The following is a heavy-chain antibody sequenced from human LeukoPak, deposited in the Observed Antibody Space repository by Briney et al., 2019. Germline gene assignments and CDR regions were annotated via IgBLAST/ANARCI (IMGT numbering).Heavy chain of an antibody. CDR2: MRYDGSNR. V-gene: IGHV3-30*02. J-gene: IGHJ6*03. D-gene: IGHD3-9*01. Sequence: GVSLRLSCAASGFTFSSYGMHWVRQAPGKGLEWVAFMRYDGSNRNYADSVKGRFTISRDNSKNTLYLQMNSLRAEDTAVYYCAKGVKVPLLRYFSYYMDVWGKGTTVTISS. CDR1: GFTFSSYG. CDR3: AKGVKVPLLRYFSYYMDV.